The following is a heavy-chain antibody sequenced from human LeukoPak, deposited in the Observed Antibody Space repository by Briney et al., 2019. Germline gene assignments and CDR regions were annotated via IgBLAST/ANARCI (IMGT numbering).Heavy chain of an antibody. D-gene: IGHD3-22*01. V-gene: IGHV4-30-2*01. CDR2: IYHSGST. CDR1: GGSISSGGYS. CDR3: ARGPLGNYDSSGYVGTSDY. J-gene: IGHJ4*02. Sequence: SETLSLTCAVSGGSISSGGYSWSWIRQPPGKGLEWIGYIYHSGSTYYNPSLKSRVTISVDRSKNQFSLKLSSVTAADTAVYYCARGPLGNYDSSGYVGTSDYWGQGTLVTVSS.